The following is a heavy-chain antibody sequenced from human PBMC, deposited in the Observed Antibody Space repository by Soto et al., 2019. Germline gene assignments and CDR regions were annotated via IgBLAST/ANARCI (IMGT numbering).Heavy chain of an antibody. J-gene: IGHJ4*02. CDR1: GFTVSSNY. Sequence: GGSLRLSCAASGFTVSSNYMSWVRQAPGKGLEWVSVIYSGGSTYYADSVKGRFTISRDNSKNTLYLQMNSLRAEDTAVYYCAREGRYYYGSGSYNYWGQGTLVTVSS. CDR2: IYSGGST. D-gene: IGHD3-10*01. CDR3: AREGRYYYGSGSYNY. V-gene: IGHV3-66*01.